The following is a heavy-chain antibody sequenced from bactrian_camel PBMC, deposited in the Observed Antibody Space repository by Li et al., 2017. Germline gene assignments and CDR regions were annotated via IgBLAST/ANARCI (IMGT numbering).Heavy chain of an antibody. CDR2: ISKDGEFT. Sequence: VQLVESGGGLVQPGGSLRLSCAASGFTFSNYYMNWVRQAPGKGLEWVSRISKDGEFTYYAESVKGRFTISRDNAKNTLYLQMNTLKSEDTALYYCATAHGGSRYLVLWAEFGYWGQGTQVTVS. J-gene: IGHJ6*01. CDR1: GFTFSNYY. CDR3: ATAHGGSRYLVLWAEFGY. D-gene: IGHD6*01. V-gene: IGHV3S40*01.